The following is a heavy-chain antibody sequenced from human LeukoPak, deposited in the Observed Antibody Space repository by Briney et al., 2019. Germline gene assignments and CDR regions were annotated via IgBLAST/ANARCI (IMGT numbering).Heavy chain of an antibody. D-gene: IGHD4-11*01. V-gene: IGHV4-38-2*01. CDR1: GYSISSGYY. Sequence: SETLSLTCAVSGYSISSGYYWGWIRQPPGKGLEWIGSIYHSGSTYYNPSLKSRVTISVDTSKNHFSLKLTSATAADTAVYYCARTTVTNNWFDPWGQGTPVTVSS. CDR3: ARTTVTNNWFDP. J-gene: IGHJ5*02. CDR2: IYHSGST.